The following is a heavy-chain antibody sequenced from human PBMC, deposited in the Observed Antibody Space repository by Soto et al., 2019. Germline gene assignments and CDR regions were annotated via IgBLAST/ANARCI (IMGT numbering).Heavy chain of an antibody. V-gene: IGHV4-59*01. J-gene: IGHJ4*02. Sequence: PLETLSLTCTVSGGSISSYYWSWIRQPPGKGLEWIGYIYYSGSTNYNPSLKSRVTISVDTSKNQFSLKLSSVTAADTAVYYCARGLYDILTGYYFDYWGQGTLVTVSS. CDR1: GGSISSYY. D-gene: IGHD3-9*01. CDR2: IYYSGST. CDR3: ARGLYDILTGYYFDY.